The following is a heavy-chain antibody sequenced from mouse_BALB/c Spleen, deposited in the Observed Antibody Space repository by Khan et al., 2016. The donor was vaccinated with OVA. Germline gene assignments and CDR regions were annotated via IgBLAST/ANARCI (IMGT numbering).Heavy chain of an antibody. CDR1: GYTFTSNT. CDR2: INPRSGYT. D-gene: IGHD1-2*01. CDR3: ARSTAGYTMDY. J-gene: IGHJ4*01. V-gene: IGHV1-4*01. Sequence: QVQLKESGADLARPGASVRMSCKASGYTFTSNTMHWVKKRPGQGLEWIGYINPRSGYTNYNQNFKDKATFTADKSSSTAYMQLSSLTSEDSAVYYCARSTAGYTMDYWGQGTSVTVSS.